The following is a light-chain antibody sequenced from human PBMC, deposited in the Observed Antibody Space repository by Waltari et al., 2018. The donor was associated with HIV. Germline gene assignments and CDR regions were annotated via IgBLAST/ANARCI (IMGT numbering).Light chain of an antibody. CDR3: NSRDSTGNLLV. V-gene: IGLV3-19*01. J-gene: IGLJ1*01. CDR2: GKN. CDR1: SLRKYY. Sequence: SSALTQDPAVSVALGQTVRITCPGDSLRKYYASWYHQTPGQAPLLVIHGKNNRPSGIPDRFSASSSGDTAALTITGIQAEDEADYYCNSRDSTGNLLVFGTGTRVTVL.